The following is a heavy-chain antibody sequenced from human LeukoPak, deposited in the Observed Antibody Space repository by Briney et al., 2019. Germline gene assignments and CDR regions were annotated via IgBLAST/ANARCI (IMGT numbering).Heavy chain of an antibody. V-gene: IGHV3-33*01. Sequence: GRSLRLSCAASGFTFSSYDMHWVRQAPGKGLEWVAVIWSDGSNKYYADSVKGRFTISRDNSKSTLYLQMNSLRAEDTAVYYCARRSAVAGKGIDYWGQGTLVTVFS. J-gene: IGHJ4*02. CDR2: IWSDGSNK. CDR1: GFTFSSYD. D-gene: IGHD6-19*01. CDR3: ARRSAVAGKGIDY.